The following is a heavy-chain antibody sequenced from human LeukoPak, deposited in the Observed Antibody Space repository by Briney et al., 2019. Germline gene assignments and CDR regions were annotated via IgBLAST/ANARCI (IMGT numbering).Heavy chain of an antibody. D-gene: IGHD3-22*01. Sequence: ASVKVSCKASGYTFTGYYIHWVRQAPGQGLEWVGWINPNSGGTNYAQKFQGRVTMTRDTSISTAYMELTRLRSEDTAVYYCASDYYDSSGYYPYYYMDVWGKGTTVTVSS. CDR2: INPNSGGT. CDR3: ASDYYDSSGYYPYYYMDV. J-gene: IGHJ6*03. CDR1: GYTFTGYY. V-gene: IGHV1-2*02.